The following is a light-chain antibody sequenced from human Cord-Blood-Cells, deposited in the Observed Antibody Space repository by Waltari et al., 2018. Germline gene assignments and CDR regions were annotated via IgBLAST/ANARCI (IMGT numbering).Light chain of an antibody. V-gene: IGLV2-23*01. Sequence: QSALTQPASGSGSPGQSITISCTGTSSHVGSYNLVAWYQQHPGQAPKLMIYEGSKRPSGVSNRFSGSKSGNTASLTISGLQAEDEADYYCCSYAGSSTLVFGGGTKLTVL. J-gene: IGLJ3*02. CDR3: CSYAGSSTLV. CDR2: EGS. CDR1: SSHVGSYNL.